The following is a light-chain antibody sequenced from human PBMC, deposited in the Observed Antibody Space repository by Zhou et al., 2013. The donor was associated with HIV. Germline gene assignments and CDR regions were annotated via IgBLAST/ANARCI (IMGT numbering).Light chain of an antibody. J-gene: IGKJ1*01. Sequence: EIVMTQSPATLSVSPGERATLSCRASQRVSSNLAWYQQKPGQAPRLLIYGASTRATAIPARFSGSGSGTEFTLTISSMQPEDFAVYYCQQYNNWPPLFGQGTKVEIK. CDR1: QRVSSN. V-gene: IGKV3-15*01. CDR3: QQYNNWPPL. CDR2: GAS.